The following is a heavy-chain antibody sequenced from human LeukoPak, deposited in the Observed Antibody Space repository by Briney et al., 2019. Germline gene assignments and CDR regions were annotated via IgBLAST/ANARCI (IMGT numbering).Heavy chain of an antibody. V-gene: IGHV4-59*12. Sequence: SETLSLTCTVSGGSISSYYWSWIRQPPGKGLEWIGYIYYSGSTNYNPSLKSRVTISVDTSKNQFSLRLSSVTAADTALYYCAREAGSMLKGNWFDPWGQGILVTVSS. D-gene: IGHD3-16*01. CDR2: IYYSGST. CDR1: GGSISSYY. CDR3: AREAGSMLKGNWFDP. J-gene: IGHJ5*02.